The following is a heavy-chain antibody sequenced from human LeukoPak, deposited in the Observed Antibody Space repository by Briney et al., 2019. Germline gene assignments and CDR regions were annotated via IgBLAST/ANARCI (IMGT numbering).Heavy chain of an antibody. D-gene: IGHD1-7*01. V-gene: IGHV4-38-2*01. J-gene: IGHJ6*03. CDR3: ARGSNWNYVYYYYYMDV. CDR2: IYHSGST. Sequence: PSETLSLTCAVSGYSISSGYYWGWIRQPPGKGLEWIGSIYHSGSTYYNPSLKSRVTISVDTSKNQFSLKLSSVTAADTAVYYCARGSNWNYVYYYYYMDVWGKGTTVTVSS. CDR1: GYSISSGYY.